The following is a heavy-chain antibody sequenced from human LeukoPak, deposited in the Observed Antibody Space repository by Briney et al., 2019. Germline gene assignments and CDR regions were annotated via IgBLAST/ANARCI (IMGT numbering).Heavy chain of an antibody. Sequence: GASVKVSCKASGGTFSSYAISWVRQAPGQGLEWMGGIIPIFGTANYAQKFQGRVTITADESTSTAYMELSSLRSDDTAVYYCARGRHSSSSWYWFDPWGQGTLVTVSS. CDR3: ARGRHSSSSWYWFDP. CDR2: IIPIFGTA. J-gene: IGHJ5*02. V-gene: IGHV1-69*13. D-gene: IGHD6-6*01. CDR1: GGTFSSYA.